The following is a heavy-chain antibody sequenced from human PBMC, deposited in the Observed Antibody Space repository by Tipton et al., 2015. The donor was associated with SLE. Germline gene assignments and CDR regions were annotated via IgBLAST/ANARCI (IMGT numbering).Heavy chain of an antibody. V-gene: IGHV4-38-2*01. CDR2: IYHSGST. D-gene: IGHD3-22*01. J-gene: IGHJ4*02. Sequence: TLSLTCAVSGCSISSGYYWGWIRQPPGKGLEWIGSIYHSGSTYYNPSLKSRVTISVDTSKNQFSLKLSSVTAADTAVYYCAWDSSGYSFDYWGQGTLVTVSS. CDR3: AWDSSGYSFDY. CDR1: GCSISSGYY.